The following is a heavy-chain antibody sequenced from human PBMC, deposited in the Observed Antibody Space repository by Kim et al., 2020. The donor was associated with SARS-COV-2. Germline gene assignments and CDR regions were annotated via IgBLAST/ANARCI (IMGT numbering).Heavy chain of an antibody. CDR3: ARPAGGFGDALDY. J-gene: IGHJ4*02. Sequence: SVKVSCKVFGETFSSYNINWVRQAPGQGLEWMGRIIPMVGLSDYAQKFQGRVTIIADRSTSTVYMDVRGLRSEDTAVYYCARPAGGFGDALDYWGQGTLVTVSS. V-gene: IGHV1-69*02. D-gene: IGHD3-10*01. CDR2: IIPMVGLS. CDR1: GETFSSYN.